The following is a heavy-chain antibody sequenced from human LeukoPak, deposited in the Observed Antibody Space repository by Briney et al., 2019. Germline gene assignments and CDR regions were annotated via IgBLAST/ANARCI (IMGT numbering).Heavy chain of an antibody. CDR2: INPNNGGT. J-gene: IGHJ4*02. CDR3: ASGPSLGTTHPYFDY. CDR1: GYTFTGYY. Sequence: GASVKVSCKASGYTFTGYYMHWLRQAPGRGLEWMGWINPNNGGTNYAQGFQGRVTMTRDTSISTAYMEVSRLRFDDTAVYYCASGPSLGTTHPYFDYWGQGTLVTVSS. V-gene: IGHV1-2*02. D-gene: IGHD2-15*01.